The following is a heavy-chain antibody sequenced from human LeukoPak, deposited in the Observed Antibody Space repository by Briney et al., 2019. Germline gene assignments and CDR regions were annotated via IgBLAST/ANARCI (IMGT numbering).Heavy chain of an antibody. D-gene: IGHD3-22*01. Sequence: SETLSLTCTVSGGSISSSSYYWGWIRQPPGKGLEWIGRIYTSGSTNYNPSLKSRVTMSVDTSKNQFSLKLSSVTAADTAVYYCARSNPYDSSGYYALFDYWGQGTLVTVSS. CDR1: GGSISSSSYY. J-gene: IGHJ4*02. CDR2: IYTSGST. CDR3: ARSNPYDSSGYYALFDY. V-gene: IGHV4-39*07.